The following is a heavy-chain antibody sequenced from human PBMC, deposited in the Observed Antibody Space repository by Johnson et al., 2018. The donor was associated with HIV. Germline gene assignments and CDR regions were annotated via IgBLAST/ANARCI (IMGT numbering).Heavy chain of an antibody. CDR3: ARGWGGQQPI. J-gene: IGHJ3*02. CDR1: GFTLSSYA. D-gene: IGHD6-13*01. V-gene: IGHV3-30-3*01. CDR2: ISYDGSNK. Sequence: QVQLVESGGGLVQPGGSLRLSCAASGFTLSSYAMHWVRQAPGKGLEWAAVISYDGSNKYYADSVKGRFTISRDNSKNTLYLQMNSLRAEDTAVYYCARGWGGQQPIWGQGTMVTVS.